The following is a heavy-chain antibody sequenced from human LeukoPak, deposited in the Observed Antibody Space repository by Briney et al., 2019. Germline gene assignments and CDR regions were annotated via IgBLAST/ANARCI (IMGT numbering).Heavy chain of an antibody. D-gene: IGHD3-10*01. CDR3: ARDGLYYYGSGSYQNY. J-gene: IGHJ4*02. Sequence: PGGSLRLSCAASGFTFSSYWMSWVRQAPGKGLEWVSNIKQDGSEKYYVDSVKGRFTISRDNANNSLYLQMNSLRAEDTAVYYCARDGLYYYGSGSYQNYWGQGTLVTVSS. CDR1: GFTFSSYW. V-gene: IGHV3-7*01. CDR2: IKQDGSEK.